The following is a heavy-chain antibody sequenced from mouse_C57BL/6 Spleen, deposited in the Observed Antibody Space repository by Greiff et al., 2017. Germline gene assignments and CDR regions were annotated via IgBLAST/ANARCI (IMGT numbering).Heavy chain of an antibody. CDR3: TREGGVYYGNYAWFAY. CDR1: GYTFTDYE. V-gene: IGHV1-15*01. Sequence: VQLQQSGAELVRPGASVTLSCKASGYTFTDYEMHWVKQTPVHGLEWIGAIDPETGGTAYNQKFKGKAILTADKSSSTAYMELRSLTSEDSAVYYCTREGGVYYGNYAWFAYWGQGTLVTVSA. J-gene: IGHJ3*01. CDR2: IDPETGGT. D-gene: IGHD2-1*01.